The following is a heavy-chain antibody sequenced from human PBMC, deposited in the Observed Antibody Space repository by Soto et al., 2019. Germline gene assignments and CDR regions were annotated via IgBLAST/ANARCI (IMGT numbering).Heavy chain of an antibody. CDR2: IYYSGST. V-gene: IGHV4-59*08. CDR1: GGSISSYY. Sequence: SETLSLTCTVSGGSISSYYWSWIRQPPGKGLEWIGYIYYSGSTNYNPSLKSRVTISVDTSKNQFSLKLSSVTAADTAVYYCARRDGKATSPDFGVVIIRGDAFDIWGQGTMVTVSS. D-gene: IGHD3-3*01. J-gene: IGHJ3*02. CDR3: ARRDGKATSPDFGVVIIRGDAFDI.